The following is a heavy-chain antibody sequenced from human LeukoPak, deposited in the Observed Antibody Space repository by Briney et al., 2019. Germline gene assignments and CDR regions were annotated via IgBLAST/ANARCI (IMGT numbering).Heavy chain of an antibody. CDR2: ISGSGGST. J-gene: IGHJ4*02. CDR1: GFTFSSYA. V-gene: IGHV3-23*01. D-gene: IGHD3-3*01. CDR3: ARGYYDFWSGYVN. Sequence: GGSLRLSCAASGFTFSSYAMSWVRQAPGKGLEWVSAISGSGGSTYYADSVKGRFTISRDNSKNTLYLQMNSLRAEDTAVYYCARGYYDFWSGYVNWGQGTLVTVSS.